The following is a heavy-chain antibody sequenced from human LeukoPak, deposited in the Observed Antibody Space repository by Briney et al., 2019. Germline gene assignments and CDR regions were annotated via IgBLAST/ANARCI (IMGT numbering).Heavy chain of an antibody. CDR3: ARHTPYCSGGSCCYYYGMDV. CDR2: IYPGDSDT. CDR1: GYSFTSYW. V-gene: IGHV5-51*01. D-gene: IGHD2-15*01. Sequence: GESLKISCKGSGYSFTSYWIGWVRQMPGKGLEWMGIIYPGDSDTRYSPSFQGQVTISADKSISTAYLQWSSLKASDTAMYYCARHTPYCSGGSCCYYYGMDVWGQGTTVTVSS. J-gene: IGHJ6*02.